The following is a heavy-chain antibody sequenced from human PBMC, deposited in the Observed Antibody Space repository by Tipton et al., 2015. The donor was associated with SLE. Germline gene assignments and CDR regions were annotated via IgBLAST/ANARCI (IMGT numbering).Heavy chain of an antibody. CDR1: GDSVSSYS. V-gene: IGHV4-30-2*01. CDR3: ARGGLGTAYYYYMDV. J-gene: IGHJ6*03. Sequence: TLSLTCTVSGDSVSSYSWSWIRQPPGKGLEWIGYIYHSGRAFYNVSLRSRVTMSVDNSNNQFSLKLSSVTAADTAVYYCARGGLGTAYYYYMDVWGKGTTVTVSS. D-gene: IGHD1-1*01. CDR2: IYHSGRA.